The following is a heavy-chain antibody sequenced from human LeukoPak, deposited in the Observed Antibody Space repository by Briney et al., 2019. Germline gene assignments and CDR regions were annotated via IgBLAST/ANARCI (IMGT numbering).Heavy chain of an antibody. CDR2: ISYDGSNK. Sequence: GGSLRLSCAASGFTFSSYAMHWVRQAPGKGLEWVAVISYDGSNKYYADSVKGRFTISRDNSKNTLYLQMNSLRAEDTAVYYCATEIFGVVIIGNDYWGQGTLVTVSS. CDR3: ATEIFGVVIIGNDY. CDR1: GFTFSSYA. J-gene: IGHJ4*02. V-gene: IGHV3-30-3*01. D-gene: IGHD3-3*01.